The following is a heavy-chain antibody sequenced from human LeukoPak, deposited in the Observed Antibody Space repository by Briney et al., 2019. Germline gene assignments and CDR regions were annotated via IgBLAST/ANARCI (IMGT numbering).Heavy chain of an antibody. D-gene: IGHD3-10*01. CDR2: IYYSGST. CDR1: GGSISIHY. V-gene: IGHV4-59*11. CDR3: ARMYYYGSGAFDY. J-gene: IGHJ4*02. Sequence: SETLSLTCTVSGGSISIHYWSWIRQPPGKGLEWIGYIYYSGSTNYNPSLKSRVTISVDTSKNQFSLKLSSVTAADTAVYYCARMYYYGSGAFDYWGQGTLVTVSS.